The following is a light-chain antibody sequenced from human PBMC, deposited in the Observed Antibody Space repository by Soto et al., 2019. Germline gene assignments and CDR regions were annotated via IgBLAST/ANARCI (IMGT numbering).Light chain of an antibody. CDR2: EVS. V-gene: IGLV2-14*03. Sequence: QSVLTQPASVSGSPGQSITISCTGTSSDVGGYNYVSWFQQHPGKAPKLKIYEVSNRPSGVSNRFSGSKSGYTASLTISELQAEDEADYYCTSFTSSNTWVFGGGTEVTVL. J-gene: IGLJ3*02. CDR1: SSDVGGYNY. CDR3: TSFTSSNTWV.